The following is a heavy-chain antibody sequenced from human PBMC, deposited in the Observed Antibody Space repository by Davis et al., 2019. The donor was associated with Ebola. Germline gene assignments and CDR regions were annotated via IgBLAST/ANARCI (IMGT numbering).Heavy chain of an antibody. Sequence: GSLRLSCAVYGGSFSGYYWSWIRQPPGKGLEWIGYIYYSGSTYYNPSLKSRVTISVDTSKNQFSLKLSSVTAADTAVYYCARHRPGGWFDPWGQGTLVTVSS. CDR3: ARHRPGGWFDP. CDR1: GGSFSGYY. V-gene: IGHV4-59*04. D-gene: IGHD6-6*01. J-gene: IGHJ5*02. CDR2: IYYSGST.